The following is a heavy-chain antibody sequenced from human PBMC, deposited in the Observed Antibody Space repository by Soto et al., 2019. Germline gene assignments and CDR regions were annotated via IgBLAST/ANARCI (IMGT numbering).Heavy chain of an antibody. CDR1: GFTFSSYA. CDR2: ISGSGGST. D-gene: IGHD5-18*01. Sequence: GGSLRLSCAASGFTFSSYAMSWVRQAPGKGLEWVSAISGSGGSTYYADSVKGRFTISRDNSKNTLYLQMNSLRAEDTAVYYCAKVSASGYSHGIPLEYWGQGTLVTVSS. CDR3: AKVSASGYSHGIPLEY. J-gene: IGHJ4*02. V-gene: IGHV3-23*01.